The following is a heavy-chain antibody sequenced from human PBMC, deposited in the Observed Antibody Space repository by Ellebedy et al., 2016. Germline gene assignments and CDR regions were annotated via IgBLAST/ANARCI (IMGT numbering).Heavy chain of an antibody. CDR3: AREHYGSGSYYVYWYFDL. V-gene: IGHV3-48*02. D-gene: IGHD3-10*01. Sequence: GESLKISCAASGFTFSSYSMNWVRQAPGKGLEWVSYISSSSSTIYYADSVKGRFTISRDNAKNSLYLQMNSLRDEDTAVYYCAREHYGSGSYYVYWYFDLWGRGTLVTVSS. J-gene: IGHJ2*01. CDR1: GFTFSSYS. CDR2: ISSSSSTI.